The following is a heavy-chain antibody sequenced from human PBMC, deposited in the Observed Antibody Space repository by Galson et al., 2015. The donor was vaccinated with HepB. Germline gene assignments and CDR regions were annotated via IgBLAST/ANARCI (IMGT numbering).Heavy chain of an antibody. J-gene: IGHJ4*02. CDR2: ISTSNDRT. CDR3: PRGHHGTVLDY. CDR1: GYTFSRNG. D-gene: IGHD1-14*01. Sequence: SVKVSCKASGYTFSRNGIFWVRQAPGQGLEWMGWISTSNDRTNYAQNVRGRLALTTDTSTNTAYMELRSLRPADTAVYYWPRGHHGTVLDYWGQGTRVAVSS. V-gene: IGHV1-18*01.